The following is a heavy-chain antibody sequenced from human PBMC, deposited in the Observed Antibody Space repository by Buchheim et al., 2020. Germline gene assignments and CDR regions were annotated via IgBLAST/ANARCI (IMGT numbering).Heavy chain of an antibody. Sequence: QVQLVQSGAEVKKPGASLKISCTASGYTSTGYYVHWVRQAPGQGLEWMGFINPISGSTEYEQKFRGRVTLTRDTSSRTAYMQLTSLGSDAAAIYSCALHARFGSTQDY. CDR3: ALHARFGSTQDY. CDR1: GYTSTGYY. V-gene: IGHV1-2*02. CDR2: INPISGST. J-gene: IGHJ4*01. D-gene: IGHD2-2*01.